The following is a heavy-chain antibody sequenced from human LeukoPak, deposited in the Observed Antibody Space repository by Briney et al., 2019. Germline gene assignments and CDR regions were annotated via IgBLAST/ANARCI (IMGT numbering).Heavy chain of an antibody. V-gene: IGHV4-30-4*01. Sequence: SQTLSLTCTVSGGSISSGDHYWSWIRQPPGKGLEWIGYIYYSGSTYYNPSLKSRVTISVDTSKNQFSLKLSSVTAADTAVYYCARARRITMVRGVPAYMNWFDPWGQGTLVTVSS. CDR3: ARARRITMVRGVPAYMNWFDP. CDR1: GGSISSGDHY. D-gene: IGHD3-10*01. J-gene: IGHJ5*02. CDR2: IYYSGST.